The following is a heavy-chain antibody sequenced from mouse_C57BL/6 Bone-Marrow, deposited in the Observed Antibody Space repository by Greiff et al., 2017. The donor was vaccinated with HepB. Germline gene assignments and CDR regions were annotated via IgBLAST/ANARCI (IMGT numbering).Heavy chain of an antibody. CDR2: IDPSDSYT. V-gene: IGHV1-69*01. Sequence: VQLQQPGAELVMPGASVKLSCKASGYTFTSYWMHWVKQRPGQGLEWIGEIDPSDSYTNYNQKFKGKSTLTADKSSSTAYMQLSSLTSEDSAVYYCARIEYYFDYWGQGTTLTVSS. CDR3: ARIEYYFDY. J-gene: IGHJ2*01. CDR1: GYTFTSYW.